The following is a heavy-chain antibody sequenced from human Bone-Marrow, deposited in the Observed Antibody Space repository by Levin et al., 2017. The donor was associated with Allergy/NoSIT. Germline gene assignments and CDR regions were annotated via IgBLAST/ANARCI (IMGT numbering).Heavy chain of an antibody. CDR1: GFTFDDYA. V-gene: IGHV3-9*01. CDR2: ISFNSVSL. CDR3: AKDGFALGHYYYGLDV. D-gene: IGHD3-16*02. J-gene: IGHJ6*02. Sequence: SLKISCAASGFTFDDYAMHWVRQVPGRGLEWIAAISFNSVSLDYADSVKGRFTISRDNAKNSVYLQMNSLRTEDTALYYCAKDGFALGHYYYGLDVWGQGTTVTVSS.